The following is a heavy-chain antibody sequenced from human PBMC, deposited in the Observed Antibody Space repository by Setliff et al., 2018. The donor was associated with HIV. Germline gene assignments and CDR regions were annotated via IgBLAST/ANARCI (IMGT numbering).Heavy chain of an antibody. Sequence: SETLSLTCTVSGGSISSGGYYWSWIRQPPGKGLEWIGEINHSGSTNYNPSLKSRVTMSVDTSKNQFSLKLSSVTAADTAVFYCARAPTGYSSIWYRNGLTYYNYMDVWGKGTKVTVSS. V-gene: IGHV4-61*08. D-gene: IGHD6-13*01. J-gene: IGHJ6*03. CDR1: GGSISSGGYY. CDR2: INHSGST. CDR3: ARAPTGYSSIWYRNGLTYYNYMDV.